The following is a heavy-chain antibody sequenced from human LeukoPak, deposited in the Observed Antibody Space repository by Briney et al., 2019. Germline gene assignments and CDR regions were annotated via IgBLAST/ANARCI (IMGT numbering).Heavy chain of an antibody. Sequence: ASVKVSCKASGYTFTSYYMHWVRQAPGQGLEWMGIINPSGGSTSYAQKFQGRVTMTRDTSTSTVYMELSSLRSEDTAVYYCARHPFTQTPEDYYFDYWGQGTLVTVSS. CDR1: GYTFTSYY. V-gene: IGHV1-46*01. CDR3: ARHPFTQTPEDYYFDY. D-gene: IGHD1-14*01. J-gene: IGHJ4*02. CDR2: INPSGGST.